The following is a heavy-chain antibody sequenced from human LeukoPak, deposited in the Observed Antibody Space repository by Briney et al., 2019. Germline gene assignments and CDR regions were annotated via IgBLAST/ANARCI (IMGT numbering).Heavy chain of an antibody. CDR1: GITLSSYW. V-gene: IGHV3-7*01. Sequence: GGSLRLSCAASGITLSSYWMSWVRQAPRKGLEWVANIKEDGSEKYYVDSVKGRFTISRDNAKNSLYLQMNSLRAEDTAVYYCARETIAAAGNWFDPWGQGTLVTVSS. J-gene: IGHJ5*02. CDR2: IKEDGSEK. CDR3: ARETIAAAGNWFDP. D-gene: IGHD6-13*01.